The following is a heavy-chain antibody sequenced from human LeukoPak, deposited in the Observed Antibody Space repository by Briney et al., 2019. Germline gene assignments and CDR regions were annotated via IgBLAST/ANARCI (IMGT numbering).Heavy chain of an antibody. Sequence: SETLSLTCTVSGGSISSYYWSWIRQPPGKGLEWIGYIYYSGSTNYNPSLKSRVTISVDTSKNQFSLKLSSVTAADTAVYYCATQIVVVVAGYYYYYGMDVWGQGTTVTVSS. V-gene: IGHV4-59*08. CDR2: IYYSGST. CDR3: ATQIVVVVAGYYYYYGMDV. CDR1: GGSISSYY. J-gene: IGHJ6*02. D-gene: IGHD2-15*01.